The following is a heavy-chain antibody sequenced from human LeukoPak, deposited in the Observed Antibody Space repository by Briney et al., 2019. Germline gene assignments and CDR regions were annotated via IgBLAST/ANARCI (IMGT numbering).Heavy chain of an antibody. V-gene: IGHV3-30*04. CDR2: ISYDGSNK. CDR3: AREESGVPTNYYMDV. J-gene: IGHJ6*03. Sequence: GGSLRLSCAASGFTFSSYAMHWVRQAPGKGLEWVAVISYDGSNKYYADSVKGRFTISRDNSKNTLYLQMNSLRAEDTAVYYCAREESGVPTNYYMDVWGKGTTVTVSS. D-gene: IGHD3-10*01. CDR1: GFTFSSYA.